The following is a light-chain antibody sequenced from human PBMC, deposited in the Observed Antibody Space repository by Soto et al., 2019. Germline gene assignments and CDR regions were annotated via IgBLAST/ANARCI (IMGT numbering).Light chain of an antibody. CDR2: AAS. CDR3: QQTYNTPFT. J-gene: IGKJ3*01. Sequence: DMQMTQSPSSLSASIGHRVTITCRASQSISNYLHWYQQIPGNAPRLLIYAASKSQSGVTSRFSAFGSGTDFTLTISSLQPEDFGTYYCQQTYNTPFTFGPGTKVDIK. CDR1: QSISNY. V-gene: IGKV1-39*01.